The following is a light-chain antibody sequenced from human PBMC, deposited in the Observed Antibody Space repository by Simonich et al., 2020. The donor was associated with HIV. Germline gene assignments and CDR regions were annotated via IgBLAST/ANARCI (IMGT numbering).Light chain of an antibody. J-gene: IGKJ1*01. Sequence: EIVMTQSPATLSVSPGERATLSCRASQSVSSNLAWYQQNPGQAPRLLIYGASTRATGIPARFSGSGSGTEFTLTINSLQSGDFAVYYCQHYNNWPPWTFGQGTKVEIK. V-gene: IGKV3-15*01. CDR1: QSVSSN. CDR3: QHYNNWPPWT. CDR2: GAS.